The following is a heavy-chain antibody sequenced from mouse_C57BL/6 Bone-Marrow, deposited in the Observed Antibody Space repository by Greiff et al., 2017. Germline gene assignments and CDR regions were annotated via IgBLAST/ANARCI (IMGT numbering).Heavy chain of an antibody. V-gene: IGHV1-69*01. Sequence: VQLQQPGAELVMPGASVKLSCKASGYTFTSYWMHWVKQRPGPGLEWIGEIDPSDSYTNYNQKFKGKSTLTVDKSSSTAYMQLSSLTSEDSAVYYCARNAYWCQGTLVTVSA. CDR3: ARNAY. CDR1: GYTFTSYW. CDR2: IDPSDSYT. J-gene: IGHJ3*01.